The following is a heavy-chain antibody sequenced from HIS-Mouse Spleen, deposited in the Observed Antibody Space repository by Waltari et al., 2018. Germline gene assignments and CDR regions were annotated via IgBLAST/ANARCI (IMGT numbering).Heavy chain of an antibody. J-gene: IGHJ2*01. D-gene: IGHD6-13*01. CDR3: AREIPYSSSWYDWYFDL. Sequence: QLKLPESCAGLLNPSQTLSLPGTVSARALSSSSYYWPWIRKPPGKGLEWVGSMYYSGSTYYTPSLKSRVTISVDTSKNQFSLKLSSVTAADTAVYYCAREIPYSSSWYDWYFDLWGRGTLVTVSS. V-gene: IGHV4-39*07. CDR2: MYYSGST. CDR1: ARALSSSSYY.